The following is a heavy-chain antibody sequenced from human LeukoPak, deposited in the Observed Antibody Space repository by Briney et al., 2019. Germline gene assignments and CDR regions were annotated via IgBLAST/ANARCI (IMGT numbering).Heavy chain of an antibody. D-gene: IGHD2-8*02. CDR2: IYTSGST. J-gene: IGHJ4*02. Sequence: SETLSLTCTVSGGSISSYYWSWIRQPPGKGLEWIGYIYTSGSTNYNPSLKSRVTISVDTSKNQFSLKLSSVTAADTAVCYCARLGVSGAWSPFDYWGQGTLVTVSS. CDR3: ARLGVSGAWSPFDY. CDR1: GGSISSYY. V-gene: IGHV4-4*09.